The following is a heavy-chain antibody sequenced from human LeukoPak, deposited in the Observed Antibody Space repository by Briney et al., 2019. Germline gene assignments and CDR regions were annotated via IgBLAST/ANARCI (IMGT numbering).Heavy chain of an antibody. CDR1: GFTFSSYA. V-gene: IGHV3-23*01. J-gene: IGHJ3*02. CDR2: ISGSGGSI. D-gene: IGHD3-22*01. CDR3: ARGPLPYDSSGYYYVDAFDI. Sequence: GGSLRLSCAASGFTFSSYAMTWVRQAPGKGLEWVSPISGSGGSIYYADSVKGRFTISRDNAKNTLYLQMNSLRAEDTAVYYCARGPLPYDSSGYYYVDAFDIWGQGTMVTVSS.